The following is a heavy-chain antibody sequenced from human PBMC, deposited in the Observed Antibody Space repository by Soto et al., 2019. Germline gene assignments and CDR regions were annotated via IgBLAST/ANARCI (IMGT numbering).Heavy chain of an antibody. CDR3: ARLSRPNYYDTSGFFRYNWFDH. J-gene: IGHJ5*02. CDR2: IIPIVETP. Sequence: QVQLVQSGAEVKKPGSSMKVSCKASGGTFNSYDINWVRQAPGQGLEWMGGIIPIVETPKYAQKFQGRVTITADESTNTVYMELSSLRSEDTAMYYCARLSRPNYYDTSGFFRYNWFDHWGQGTLVTVSS. D-gene: IGHD3-22*01. V-gene: IGHV1-69*01. CDR1: GGTFNSYD.